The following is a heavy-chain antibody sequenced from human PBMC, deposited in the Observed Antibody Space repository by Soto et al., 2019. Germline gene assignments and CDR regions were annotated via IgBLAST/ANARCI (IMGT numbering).Heavy chain of an antibody. CDR2: IYHDGST. CDR1: GDSIMTTWW. J-gene: IGHJ6*02. D-gene: IGHD7-27*01. V-gene: IGHV4-4*03. Sequence: QVQLQESGPGLVRPPGTLSLTCTVSGDSIMTTWWWTWVRQPPGKDLEWIGEIYHDGSTYYNPSLESRVSISVDTSMNQFSLKLKSVTVGDTGVYYCARGLGTSCGLDVWGQGTSVIVS. CDR3: ARGLGTSCGLDV.